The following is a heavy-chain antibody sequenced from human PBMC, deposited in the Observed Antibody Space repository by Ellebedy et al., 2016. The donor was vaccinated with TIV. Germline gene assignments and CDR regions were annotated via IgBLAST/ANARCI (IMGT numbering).Heavy chain of an antibody. V-gene: IGHV5-51*01. CDR1: GYSFNNFW. Sequence: PGGSLRLSCKGSGYSFNNFWIGWVRQMPGKGLEWMGIIHPGDSDTRYSPSFQGQVTISADKSISTAYLQWSSLKASDTAMYYCALAGTGGDIYFDFWGQGTLVTVSS. J-gene: IGHJ4*02. CDR2: IHPGDSDT. CDR3: ALAGTGGDIYFDF. D-gene: IGHD6-13*01.